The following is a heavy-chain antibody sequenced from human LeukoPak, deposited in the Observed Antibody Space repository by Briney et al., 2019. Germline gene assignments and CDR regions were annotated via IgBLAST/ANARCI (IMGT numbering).Heavy chain of an antibody. Sequence: ASVKVSCKASGGTFSSYAISWVRQAPGQGLEWMGGIIPIFGTANYAQKFQGRVTITADESTSTAYMELSSLRSEDTAVYYCARAERCSSTSCYTDIDYWGQGTLVTVSS. J-gene: IGHJ4*02. D-gene: IGHD2-2*02. CDR1: GGTFSSYA. CDR3: ARAERCSSTSCYTDIDY. CDR2: IIPIFGTA. V-gene: IGHV1-69*13.